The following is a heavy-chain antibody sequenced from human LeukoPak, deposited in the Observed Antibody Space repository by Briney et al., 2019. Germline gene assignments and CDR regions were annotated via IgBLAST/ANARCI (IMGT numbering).Heavy chain of an antibody. CDR1: GYTFTGYY. Sequence: ASVKVSCKASGYTFTGYYMHWVRQAPGQGLEWMGWINPNSGGTNYAQKFQGRVTMTRDTSISTAYMELSRLRSDDTAVYYCARGIRGYSYEAAFDIWGQGTMVTVSS. CDR2: INPNSGGT. D-gene: IGHD5-18*01. V-gene: IGHV1-2*02. J-gene: IGHJ3*02. CDR3: ARGIRGYSYEAAFDI.